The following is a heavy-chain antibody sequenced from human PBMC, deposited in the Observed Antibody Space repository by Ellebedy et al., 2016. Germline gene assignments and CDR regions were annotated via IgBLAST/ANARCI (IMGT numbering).Heavy chain of an antibody. J-gene: IGHJ4*02. CDR1: GFTFSDYG. CDR3: ARAAGGPYQFDY. CDR2: MWSDGEKK. V-gene: IGHV3-33*01. D-gene: IGHD2-2*01. Sequence: GESLKISCAASGFTFSDYGMHWVRQVPGKGLEWVAVMWSDGEKKYYADSVRGRFTVSRDISKNTLDLQMNSLRVEETAVYYCARAAGGPYQFDYWGQGTLVAVSS.